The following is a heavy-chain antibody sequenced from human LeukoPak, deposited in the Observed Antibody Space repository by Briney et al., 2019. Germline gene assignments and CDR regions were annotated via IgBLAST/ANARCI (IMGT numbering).Heavy chain of an antibody. J-gene: IGHJ3*02. CDR1: GHSFTTYW. D-gene: IGHD3-22*01. CDR2: IYPGDSDT. CDR3: GRRPRDDSSGLYDAFDI. Sequence: GESLKISCKGSGHSFTTYWFGWVRQMPGKGLEGLGIIYPGDSDTTYSPSFQGQVSISADKSISTAYLQWSSLKASDTAMYYCGRRPRDDSSGLYDAFDIWGQGTMVTVSS. V-gene: IGHV5-51*01.